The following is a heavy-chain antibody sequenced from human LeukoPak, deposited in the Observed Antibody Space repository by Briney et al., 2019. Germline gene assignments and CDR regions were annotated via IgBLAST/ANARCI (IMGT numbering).Heavy chain of an antibody. CDR1: GYTLTELS. CDR2: FDSEDSET. V-gene: IGHV1-24*01. D-gene: IGHD6-13*01. Sequence: GSVKVSCKVSGYTLTELSMHWVRQAPGKGLEWMGGFDSEDSETIYAQKFQGRVTMTEDTSTDTAYMELSSLRSEDTAVYYCATDLGIAAVTDYWGQGTLVTV. CDR3: ATDLGIAAVTDY. J-gene: IGHJ4*02.